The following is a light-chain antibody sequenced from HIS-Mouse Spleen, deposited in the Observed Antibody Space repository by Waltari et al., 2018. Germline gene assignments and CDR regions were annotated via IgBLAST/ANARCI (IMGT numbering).Light chain of an antibody. CDR3: YSTDSSGNHRV. Sequence: SYELTQPPSVSVSPGQTARINCSGDALPTKYAYWYQQKSGQAPVLVSYEDSKRPSGIPERCSGSSSWTMATLTISGAQVEDEADYYCYSTDSSGNHRVFGGGTKLTVL. CDR1: ALPTKY. J-gene: IGLJ2*01. CDR2: EDS. V-gene: IGLV3-10*01.